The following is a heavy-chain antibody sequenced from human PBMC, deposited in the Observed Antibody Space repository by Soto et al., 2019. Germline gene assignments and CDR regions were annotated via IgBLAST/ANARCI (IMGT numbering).Heavy chain of an antibody. CDR1: GVSISGGGNY. Sequence: QVQLQESGPGLVRPSQTLSLTCTVSGVSISGGGNYWSWVRQHPGKGLEWIGYIYDTGTTYYKPSLNSRVTISGDTSRNQLSLRLTSVTATDTALYYCARVFSRTTFRHWGQGTLVTVSS. J-gene: IGHJ4*02. CDR3: ARVFSRTTFRH. D-gene: IGHD4-17*01. CDR2: IYDTGTT. V-gene: IGHV4-31*03.